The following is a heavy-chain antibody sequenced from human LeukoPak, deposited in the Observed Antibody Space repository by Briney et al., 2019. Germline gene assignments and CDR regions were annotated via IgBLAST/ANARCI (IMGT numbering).Heavy chain of an antibody. V-gene: IGHV4-59*06. CDR2: IYYSGNP. Sequence: SETLSLTCNVSGGSMNDYHWSWIRQPPGKGLEWIGFIYYSGNPDYNPSLKSRVSISLDTSKKHLFLKLRSVTAADTAVYYCARSDSSGYHYEMDVWGKGTTVTVSS. CDR1: GGSMNDYH. J-gene: IGHJ6*04. CDR3: ARSDSSGYHYEMDV. D-gene: IGHD3-22*01.